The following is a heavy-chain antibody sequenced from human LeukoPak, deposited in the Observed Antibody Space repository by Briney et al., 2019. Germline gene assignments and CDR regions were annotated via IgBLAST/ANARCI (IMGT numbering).Heavy chain of an antibody. CDR2: IYHSGST. Sequence: PSETLSLTCAVSGYSISSGYYWGWIRQPPGKGLEWIGSIYHSGSTYYNPSLKSRVTISVDTSKNQFSLKLSSVTAADTAVYYCASGYTLDHWGQGTLVTVSS. CDR1: GYSISSGYY. CDR3: ASGYTLDH. D-gene: IGHD5-12*01. V-gene: IGHV4-38-2*01. J-gene: IGHJ4*02.